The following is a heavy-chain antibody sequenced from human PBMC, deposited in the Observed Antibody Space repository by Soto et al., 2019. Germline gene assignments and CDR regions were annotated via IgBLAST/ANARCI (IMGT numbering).Heavy chain of an antibody. CDR1: GYSFTNYW. J-gene: IGHJ4*02. V-gene: IGHV5-10-1*01. CDR3: AIRTPSKDY. CDR2: IDPSDSYT. Sequence: GESLKISCKGSGYSFTNYWINWVRQMSGKGLEWMGRIDPSDSYTNYSPSFQGHVTISVDKSITTAYLQWSSLQASDTAMYYCAIRTPSKDYWGQGTLVTAPQ. D-gene: IGHD1-7*01.